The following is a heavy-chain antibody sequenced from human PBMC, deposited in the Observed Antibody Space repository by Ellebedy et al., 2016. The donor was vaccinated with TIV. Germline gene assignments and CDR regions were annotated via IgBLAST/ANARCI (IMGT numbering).Heavy chain of an antibody. CDR1: GYSFTNYW. Sequence: PWGSLRLSCKGSGYSFTNYWIGWVRQMPGKGLDWMGIIYPGDSYTRYRPSFQGQVTISADKSIRTAYLQWSSLKASDTAMYYCASAKYYGSGTYAHYLDYWGQGTLVTVSS. D-gene: IGHD3-10*01. CDR3: ASAKYYGSGTYAHYLDY. V-gene: IGHV5-51*01. J-gene: IGHJ4*02. CDR2: IYPGDSYT.